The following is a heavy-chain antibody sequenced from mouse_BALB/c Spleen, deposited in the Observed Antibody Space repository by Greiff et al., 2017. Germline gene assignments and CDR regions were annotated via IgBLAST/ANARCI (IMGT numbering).Heavy chain of an antibody. D-gene: IGHD2-3*01. Sequence: VKLVESGPGLVAPSQSLSITCTVSGFSLTSYGVHWVRQPPGKGLEWLGVIWAGGSTNYNSALMSRLSISKDNSKSQVFLKMNSLQTDDTAMYYCARDSYDGYTGAMDYWGQGTSVTVSS. CDR3: ARDSYDGYTGAMDY. CDR1: GFSLTSYG. J-gene: IGHJ4*01. V-gene: IGHV2-9*02. CDR2: IWAGGST.